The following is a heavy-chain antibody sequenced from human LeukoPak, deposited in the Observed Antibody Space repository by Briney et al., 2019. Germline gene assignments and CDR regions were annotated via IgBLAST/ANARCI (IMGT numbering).Heavy chain of an antibody. CDR3: ARGSIVGATFDYFDY. D-gene: IGHD1-26*01. CDR2: INPNSGGT. V-gene: IGHV1-2*02. Sequence: GASEKVSCKASGYTFTGYYIHWVRQAPGQGLEWMGWINPNSGGTNYAQKFQGRVTMTRDTSISTAYMDLSRLRSDDTAVYYCARGSIVGATFDYFDYWGQGTLVTVSS. CDR1: GYTFTGYY. J-gene: IGHJ4*02.